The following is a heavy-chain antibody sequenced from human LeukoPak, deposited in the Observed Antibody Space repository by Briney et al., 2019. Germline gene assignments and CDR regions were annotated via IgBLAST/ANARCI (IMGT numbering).Heavy chain of an antibody. CDR2: ISVYNGNT. CDR1: GYTFTSYG. V-gene: IGHV1-18*01. Sequence: ASVKVSCKGFGYTFTSYGIAWVRQAPGQGLGWMGWISVYNGNTNYAQKVQDRITMTTDTSTSTVYMELRSLTSDDTAVYYCTRGEGYYDLWGQGTLVTVSS. D-gene: IGHD3-10*01. CDR3: TRGEGYYDL. J-gene: IGHJ5*02.